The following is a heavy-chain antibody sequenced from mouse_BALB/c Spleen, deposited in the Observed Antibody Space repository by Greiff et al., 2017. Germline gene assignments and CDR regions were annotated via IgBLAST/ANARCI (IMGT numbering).Heavy chain of an antibody. V-gene: IGHV1-5*01. J-gene: IGHJ3*01. CDR1: GYTFTSYW. D-gene: IGHD2-1*01. CDR2: IYPGNSDT. Sequence: EVQLQQSGTVLARPGASVKMSCKASGYTFTSYWMHWVKQRRGQGLEWIGAIYPGNSDTSYNQKFKGKAKLTAVTSTITAYMELSSLTNEDSAVYYCTKYGNGTWFAYWGEGTLVTVSA. CDR3: TKYGNGTWFAY.